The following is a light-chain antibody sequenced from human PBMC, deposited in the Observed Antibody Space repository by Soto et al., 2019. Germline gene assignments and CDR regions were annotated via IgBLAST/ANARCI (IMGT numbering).Light chain of an antibody. J-gene: IGKJ1*01. CDR2: QPS. Sequence: DIQMTQSPSTLSASVGDRVSITCRASQSISRQLAWYQQKPGKAPNLLIYQPSNLETGFPSRFTGSGSGTEFTLTISSLQPDDLATYYCLQYKSYWTFGQGTKVEVK. CDR3: LQYKSYWT. V-gene: IGKV1-5*03. CDR1: QSISRQ.